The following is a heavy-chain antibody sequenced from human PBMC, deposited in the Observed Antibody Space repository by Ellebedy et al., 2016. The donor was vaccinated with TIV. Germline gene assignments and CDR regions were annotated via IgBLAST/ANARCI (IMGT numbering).Heavy chain of an antibody. CDR2: ISSSSSYI. CDR3: ARDGEAVAGPSLDY. J-gene: IGHJ4*02. V-gene: IGHV3-21*01. CDR1: GFTFSSYS. Sequence: GESLKISXAASGFTFSSYSMNWVRQAPGKGLEWVSSISSSSSYIYYADSVKGRFTISRDNAKNSLYLQMNSLRAEDTAVYYCARDGEAVAGPSLDYWGQGTLVTVSS. D-gene: IGHD6-19*01.